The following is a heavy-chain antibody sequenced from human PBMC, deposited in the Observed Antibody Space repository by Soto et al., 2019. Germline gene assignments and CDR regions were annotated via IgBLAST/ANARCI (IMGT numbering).Heavy chain of an antibody. CDR1: GYRFTTYY. D-gene: IGHD3-10*01. CDR2: INPSSGTT. CDR3: AREWAHGTMIGGVSYRYYPGMDV. V-gene: IGHV1-46*01. Sequence: QVQLVQSGAEVKKPGASLKVSCKASGYRFTTYYIHWVRQAPGQGLECMGIINPSSGTTSYEEKLQGRVSMTRDTAANTVYMELSSLRSEDSGVYYCAREWAHGTMIGGVSYRYYPGMDVWGQGTTVTVSS. J-gene: IGHJ6*02.